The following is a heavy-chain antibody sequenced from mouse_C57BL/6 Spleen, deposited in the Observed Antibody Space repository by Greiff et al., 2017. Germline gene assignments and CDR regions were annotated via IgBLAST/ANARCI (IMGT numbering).Heavy chain of an antibody. CDR3: ARDARIPGDAMDY. CDR1: GFTFSDFY. CDR2: SRNKANDYTT. Sequence: EVQLVESGGGLVQSGRSLRLSCATSGFTFSDFYMEWVRQAPGKGLEWIAASRNKANDYTTEYSASVKGRFIVSRDTSQSILYLQMNALRAEDTSIYYSARDARIPGDAMDYWGQGTSATVSS. J-gene: IGHJ4*01. V-gene: IGHV7-1*01.